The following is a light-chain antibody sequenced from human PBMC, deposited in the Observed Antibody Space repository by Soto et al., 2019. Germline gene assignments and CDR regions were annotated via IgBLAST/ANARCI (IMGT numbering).Light chain of an antibody. V-gene: IGKV3-20*01. CDR1: QSVGPDY. J-gene: IGKJ4*01. CDR2: HAS. Sequence: EIVLTQSPGTLSLSPGESVTLSCRASQSVGPDYLAWFQHKPGQAPRLLVHHASTRATGVPDRFSGSGSGTDFTFAVSRLEPEDFAIYYCHQYASEPLTFGGGTKLEIK. CDR3: HQYASEPLT.